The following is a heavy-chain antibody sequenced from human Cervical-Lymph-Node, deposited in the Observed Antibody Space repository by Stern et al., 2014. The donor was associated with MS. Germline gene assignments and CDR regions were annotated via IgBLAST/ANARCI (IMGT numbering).Heavy chain of an antibody. CDR3: ARDRIVLVRGRSWSDT. V-gene: IGHV4-61*02. CDR2: TYVVGST. J-gene: IGHJ5*02. D-gene: IGHD3-10*01. Sequence: QVQLQESGPGLVRPSQTLSLTCIVSGDSINSGNYYWTWIRQPAGKGLEWIGRTYVVGSTNYNPSLKSRVTISGDTSKNQFPLDLRCVPAADTAVYYCARDRIVLVRGRSWSDTWGQGTLVTVSS. CDR1: GDSINSGNYY.